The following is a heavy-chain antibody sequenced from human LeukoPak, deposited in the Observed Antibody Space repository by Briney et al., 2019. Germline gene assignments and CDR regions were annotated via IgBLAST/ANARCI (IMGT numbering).Heavy chain of an antibody. CDR3: ASRHCSGGGCYFAGADPFDY. V-gene: IGHV3-7*03. CDR2: IKQDGSKK. J-gene: IGHJ4*02. D-gene: IGHD2-15*01. Sequence: SGGSLRLSCSASGFTFSTYWMSWVRQAPGKGLEWVADIKQDGSKKSYVDSVKGRFTISRDNAKNTLYLQMNSLRAEDTAVYFCASRHCSGGGCYFAGADPFDYWGQGTLVTVSS. CDR1: GFTFSTYW.